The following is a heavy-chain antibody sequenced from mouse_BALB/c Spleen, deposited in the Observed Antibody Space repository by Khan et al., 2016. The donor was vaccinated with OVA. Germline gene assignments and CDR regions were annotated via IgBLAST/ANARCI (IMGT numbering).Heavy chain of an antibody. Sequence: VQLNQSGPGLVKPSQSLSLTCTVTGYSITSGYGWNWLRQFPGNKLEWMGYISYSGSTNYNPSLKSRISITRDTSKNQFFLQLNSVTTEDTATYYCARTARIKYWGQGTTLTVSS. CDR3: ARTARIKY. V-gene: IGHV3-2*02. D-gene: IGHD1-2*01. J-gene: IGHJ2*01. CDR2: ISYSGST. CDR1: GYSITSGYG.